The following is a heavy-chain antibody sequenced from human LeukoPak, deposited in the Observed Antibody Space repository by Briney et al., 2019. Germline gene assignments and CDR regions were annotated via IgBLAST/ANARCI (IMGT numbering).Heavy chain of an antibody. D-gene: IGHD6-13*01. CDR1: GFTFSSYW. Sequence: GGSLRLSCAASGFTFSSYWMSWVRQAPGKGLEWVANIKEDGSEKYYVDSVKGRFTISRDNAKNSLYLQMNSLRADDTAVYYCARDTNWYSDGFDIWGQGTMVTVSS. J-gene: IGHJ3*02. CDR2: IKEDGSEK. V-gene: IGHV3-7*01. CDR3: ARDTNWYSDGFDI.